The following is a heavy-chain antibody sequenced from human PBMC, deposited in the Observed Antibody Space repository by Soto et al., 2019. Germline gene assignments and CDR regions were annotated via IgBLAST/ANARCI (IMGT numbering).Heavy chain of an antibody. CDR1: GFTFSSYA. V-gene: IGHV3-23*01. D-gene: IGHD3-10*01. CDR2: ISGSGGST. J-gene: IGHJ6*03. CDR3: AKSGGFNYYMDV. Sequence: GESLKISCAASGFTFSSYAMSWVRQAPGKGLEWVSAISGSGGSTYYADSVKGRFTISRDNSKNTLYLQMNSLRAEDTAVYYCAKSGGFNYYMDVWGKGTTVTVSS.